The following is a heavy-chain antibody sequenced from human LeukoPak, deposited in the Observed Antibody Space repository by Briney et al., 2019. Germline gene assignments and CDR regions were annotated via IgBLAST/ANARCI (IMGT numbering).Heavy chain of an antibody. V-gene: IGHV1-18*01. CDR1: GYTFTSYG. CDR3: ARDGYYYDSSGYYLAY. Sequence: ASVKVSCKASGYTFTSYGISWVRQAPGQGLEWMGWISTYNGNTNYAQKLQGRVTMTTDTSTSTAYMELRSLRSDDTAVYYCARDGYYYDSSGYYLAYWGQGTLVTVSS. D-gene: IGHD3-22*01. CDR2: ISTYNGNT. J-gene: IGHJ4*02.